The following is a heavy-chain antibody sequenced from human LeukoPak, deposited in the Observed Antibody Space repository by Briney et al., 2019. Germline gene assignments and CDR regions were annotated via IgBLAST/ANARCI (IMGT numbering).Heavy chain of an antibody. CDR2: ISSSSSTI. CDR3: ARHSYTGDY. Sequence: PGGSLRLSCAASGFTFSSYSMNWVRQAPGKGLEWVSYISSSSSTIYYADSVKGRFTISRDNAKNSLYLQMNSLRAEDTAVYYCARHSYTGDYWGQGTLVTVSS. V-gene: IGHV3-48*01. J-gene: IGHJ4*02. CDR1: GFTFSSYS. D-gene: IGHD1-14*01.